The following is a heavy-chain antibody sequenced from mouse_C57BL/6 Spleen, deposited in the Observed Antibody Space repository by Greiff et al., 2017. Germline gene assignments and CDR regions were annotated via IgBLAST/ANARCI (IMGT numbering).Heavy chain of an antibody. D-gene: IGHD2-5*01. CDR3: ARSGPYSNYGFYNFDY. V-gene: IGHV1-72*01. CDR2: IDPNSGGT. CDR1: GYTFTSYW. Sequence: QVQLQQPGAELVKPGASVKLSCKASGYTFTSYWMHWVTQRPGRGLAWIGRIDPNSGGTTYNEQFNSKATLTVDKPSSTAYMQLSSLTSEDSAVYKCARSGPYSNYGFYNFDYWGKGTTLTVSS. J-gene: IGHJ2*01.